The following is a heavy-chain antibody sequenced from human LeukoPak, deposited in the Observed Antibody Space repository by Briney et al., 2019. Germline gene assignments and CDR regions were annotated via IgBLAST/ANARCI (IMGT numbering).Heavy chain of an antibody. J-gene: IGHJ4*02. V-gene: IGHV1-69*13. Sequence: SVKVSCKASGYSFTSYGISWVRQAPGQGLEWMGGIIPIFGTANYAQKFQGRVTITADESTSTAYMELSSLRSEDTAVYYCARGARYNLVSYFDYWGQGTLVTVSS. CDR2: IIPIFGTA. CDR1: GYSFTSYG. CDR3: ARGARYNLVSYFDY. D-gene: IGHD1-1*01.